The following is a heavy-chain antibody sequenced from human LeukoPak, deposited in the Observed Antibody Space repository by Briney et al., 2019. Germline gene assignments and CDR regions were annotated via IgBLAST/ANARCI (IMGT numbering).Heavy chain of an antibody. Sequence: GGSLRLSCAASGFTFSSYAMSWVRQAPGKGLEWVSVIYSGGSTYYADSVKGRFTISRDNSKNTLYLQMNSLRAEDTAVYYCARVEDYYDSSGYFGYWGQGTLVTVSS. CDR3: ARVEDYYDSSGYFGY. CDR1: GFTFSSYA. V-gene: IGHV3-66*01. J-gene: IGHJ4*02. D-gene: IGHD3-22*01. CDR2: IYSGGST.